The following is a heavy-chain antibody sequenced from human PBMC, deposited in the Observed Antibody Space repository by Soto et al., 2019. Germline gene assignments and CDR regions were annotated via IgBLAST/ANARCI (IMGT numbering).Heavy chain of an antibody. Sequence: GGSLRLSCAASGFTFSSYGMHWVRQAPGKGLEWVAVIWYDGSNKYYADSVKGRFTISRDNSKNTLYLQMNSLRAEDTAVYYCAREGRRRYDYVWGSYRSPPERYYFDYWGQGTLVTVSS. V-gene: IGHV3-33*01. CDR3: AREGRRRYDYVWGSYRSPPERYYFDY. CDR2: IWYDGSNK. J-gene: IGHJ4*02. D-gene: IGHD3-16*02. CDR1: GFTFSSYG.